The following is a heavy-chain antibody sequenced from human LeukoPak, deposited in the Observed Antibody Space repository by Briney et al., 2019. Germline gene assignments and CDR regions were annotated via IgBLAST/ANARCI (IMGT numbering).Heavy chain of an antibody. D-gene: IGHD4-17*01. CDR2: INHSGST. V-gene: IGHV4-34*01. J-gene: IGHJ4*02. CDR1: GGSFSGYY. Sequence: SETLSLTCAVYGGSFSGYYWSWIRQPPGKGLEWIGEINHSGSTNYNPSLKSRVTMSVDTSKNQFSLKLSSVTAADTAVYYCARVYGDYDVYFDYWGQGTLVTVSS. CDR3: ARVYGDYDVYFDY.